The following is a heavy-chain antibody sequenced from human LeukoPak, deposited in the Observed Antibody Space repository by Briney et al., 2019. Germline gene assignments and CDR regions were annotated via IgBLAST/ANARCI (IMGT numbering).Heavy chain of an antibody. CDR2: ISSSSSYI. CDR3: ARLTMVRGVHWFDP. CDR1: GFTFSSYS. V-gene: IGHV3-21*04. D-gene: IGHD3-10*01. Sequence: GGSLRLSCAASGFTFSSYSMNWVRQAPGKGLEWVSSISSSSSYIYYADSVKGRFTISRDNAKNSLYLQMNSLRAEDTAVYYCARLTMVRGVHWFDPWGQGTLVTVSS. J-gene: IGHJ5*02.